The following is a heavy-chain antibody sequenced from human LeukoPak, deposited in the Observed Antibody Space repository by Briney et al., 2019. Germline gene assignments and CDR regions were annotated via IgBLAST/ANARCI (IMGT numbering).Heavy chain of an antibody. J-gene: IGHJ6*02. CDR2: IYYSGST. CDR3: AAYCSSTSCTDSDYYYYGMDV. V-gene: IGHV4-61*01. D-gene: IGHD2-2*01. CDR1: GGSISSSSYY. Sequence: SETLSLTCTVSGGSISSSSYYWTWIRQPPGKGLEWIGYIYYSGSTNYNPSLKSRVTISVDTSKNQFSLRLSSVTAADTAVYYCAAYCSSTSCTDSDYYYYGMDVWGQGTTVTVSS.